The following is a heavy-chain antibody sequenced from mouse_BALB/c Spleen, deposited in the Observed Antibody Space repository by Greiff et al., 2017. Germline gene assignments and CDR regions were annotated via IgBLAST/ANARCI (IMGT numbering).Heavy chain of an antibody. Sequence: VQLQQSGAELVKPGASVKLSCKASGYTFTSYWMHWVKQRPGQGLEWIGYIYPYNGGTGYNQKFKSKATLTVDNSSSTAYMELRSLTSEDSAVYYCARQLGLLRAWFAYWGQGTLVTVSA. CDR1: GYTFTSYW. CDR2: IYPYNGGT. CDR3: ARQLGLLRAWFAY. V-gene: IGHV1-53*01. J-gene: IGHJ3*01. D-gene: IGHD3-1*01.